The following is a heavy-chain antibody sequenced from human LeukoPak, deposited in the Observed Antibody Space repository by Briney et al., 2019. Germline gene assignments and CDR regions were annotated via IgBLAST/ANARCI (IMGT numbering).Heavy chain of an antibody. CDR2: ISTSSTTI. D-gene: IGHD2-2*01. J-gene: IGHJ4*02. CDR3: ARDLVVVPAAAIASDY. V-gene: IGHV3-48*04. Sequence: GGSLRLSCAASGFTFSSYSMNWVRQAPGRGLEWVSYISTSSTTIFYADSVKGRFTISRDNAKNSLYLQMNSLRAEDTAVYYCARDLVVVPAAAIASDYWGQGTLVTVSS. CDR1: GFTFSSYS.